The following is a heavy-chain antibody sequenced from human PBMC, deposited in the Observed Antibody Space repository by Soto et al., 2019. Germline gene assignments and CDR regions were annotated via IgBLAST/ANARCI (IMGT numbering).Heavy chain of an antibody. V-gene: IGHV4-59*01. CDR3: ARDAYSGYDKGYFDY. CDR2: IYYSGTT. D-gene: IGHD5-12*01. Sequence: SETLSLTCTVSGGSISTYYWSWIRQPPGKGLEWIGFIYYSGTTNHNPSLKSRVTISVDTSKNQFSLKLSSVTAADTAMYYCARDAYSGYDKGYFDYWGQGTLVTVSS. CDR1: GGSISTYY. J-gene: IGHJ4*02.